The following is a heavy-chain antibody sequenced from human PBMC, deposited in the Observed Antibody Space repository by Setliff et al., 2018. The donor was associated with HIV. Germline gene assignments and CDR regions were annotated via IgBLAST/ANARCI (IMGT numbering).Heavy chain of an antibody. CDR1: GFTFSSYW. V-gene: IGHV3-48*01. CDR3: AKEAIYVGYVDY. D-gene: IGHD3-16*01. J-gene: IGHJ4*02. Sequence: GGSLRLSCAASGFTFSSYWINWVRQAPGKGLEWVSYISSTSSNIYYVGSVEGRFTISRDNADNSLYLQMNSLRAEDTAVYYCAKEAIYVGYVDYWGQGTLVTVSS. CDR2: ISSTSSNI.